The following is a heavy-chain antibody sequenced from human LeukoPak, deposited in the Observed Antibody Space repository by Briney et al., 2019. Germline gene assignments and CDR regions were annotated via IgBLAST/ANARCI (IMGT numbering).Heavy chain of an antibody. V-gene: IGHV3-30*03. CDR3: ARGGWAVAGTFYFDY. D-gene: IGHD6-19*01. J-gene: IGHJ4*02. CDR1: GFTFSSYG. Sequence: GRSLRLSCAASGFTFSSYGMHWVRQAPGKGLEWVAVISYDGSNKYYADSVKGRFTISRDNAKNSLYLQMNSLRAEDTAVYYCARGGWAVAGTFYFDYWGQGTLVTVSS. CDR2: ISYDGSNK.